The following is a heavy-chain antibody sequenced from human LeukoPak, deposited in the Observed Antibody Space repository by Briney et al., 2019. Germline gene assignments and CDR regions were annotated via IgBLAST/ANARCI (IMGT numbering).Heavy chain of an antibody. CDR3: ATAKNDH. J-gene: IGHJ4*02. Sequence: GRSLRLSCAASGFTFSDYAMTWFRQAPGKGLEWVSSISVTDGTTYYADSVKGRFTISRDNSKSTLYLQMNSLRAEDTAVYYCATAKNDHWGQGTLVTVSS. V-gene: IGHV3-23*01. CDR1: GFTFSDYA. CDR2: ISVTDGTT.